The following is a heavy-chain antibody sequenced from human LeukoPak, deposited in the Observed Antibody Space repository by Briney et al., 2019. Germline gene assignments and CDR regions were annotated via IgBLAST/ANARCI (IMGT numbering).Heavy chain of an antibody. CDR2: IYWNDDK. Sequence: SGPTLVKPTQTLTLTGTFSGSSLSTSGVGVGWIRQPPGKALEWLALIYWNDDKRYSPSLKSRLTITKDTSKNQVVLTMTNMDPVDTATYYCARGGSSSWYPIYTSFDCWGQGTLVTVSS. CDR3: ARGGSSSWYPIYTSFDC. CDR1: GSSLSTSGVG. J-gene: IGHJ4*02. D-gene: IGHD6-13*01. V-gene: IGHV2-5*01.